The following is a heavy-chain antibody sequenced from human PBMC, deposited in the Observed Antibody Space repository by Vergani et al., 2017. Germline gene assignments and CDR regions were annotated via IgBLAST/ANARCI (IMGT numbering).Heavy chain of an antibody. CDR1: GFTFSSYA. D-gene: IGHD3/OR15-3a*01. CDR2: IKSKTDGGTT. Sequence: EVQLLESGGGLVQPGGSLRLSCAASGFTFSSYAMSWVRQAPGKGLEWVGRIKSKTDGGTTDYAAPVKGRFTISRDDSKNTLYLQMNSLKTEDTAVYYCSLDGQDAFDIWGQGTMVTVSS. V-gene: IGHV3-15*01. CDR3: SLDGQDAFDI. J-gene: IGHJ3*02.